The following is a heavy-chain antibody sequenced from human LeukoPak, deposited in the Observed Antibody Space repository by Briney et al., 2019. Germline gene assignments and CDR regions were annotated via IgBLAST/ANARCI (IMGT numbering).Heavy chain of an antibody. Sequence: SVKLSCKASGFTFTTSSMQWVRQARGQRLEWIGCILVSTGNTNYAQNLQGRVTITRDIATNTAYMELTSLRSEDTAVYYCAAELYGGSADCCTFDIWGQGTMVTVSS. CDR1: GFTFTTSS. J-gene: IGHJ3*02. CDR2: ILVSTGNT. V-gene: IGHV1-58*02. CDR3: AAELYGGSADCCTFDI. D-gene: IGHD4-23*01.